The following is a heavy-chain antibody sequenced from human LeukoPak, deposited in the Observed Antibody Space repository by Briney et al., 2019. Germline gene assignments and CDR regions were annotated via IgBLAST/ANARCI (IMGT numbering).Heavy chain of an antibody. V-gene: IGHV3-15*01. CDR1: GFTFSNAW. CDR2: IKSKTDGGTT. J-gene: IGHJ4*02. Sequence: GGSLRLSCAASGFTFSNAWMSWVRQAPGEGLEWVGRIKSKTDGGTTDYAAPVKGGFTISRDDSKNTLYLQMNSLRDEDTAVYYCVKDTSYCSGGSCSFTYSFDYWGQGTLVTVSS. D-gene: IGHD2-15*01. CDR3: VKDTSYCSGGSCSFTYSFDY.